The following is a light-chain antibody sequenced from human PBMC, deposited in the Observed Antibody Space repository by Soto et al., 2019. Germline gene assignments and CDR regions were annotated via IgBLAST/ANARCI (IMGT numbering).Light chain of an antibody. CDR2: DAS. V-gene: IGKV3-11*01. J-gene: IGKJ4*01. Sequence: EIVLTQSPATLSLSPGERATLSCRASQSVSSYLAWYQQTPGQAPRLLIYDASYRATGIPARFSGSGSGTDVTLTISILESEDFAVYFWQHSSDRPTRLTFGGGTKVEIK. CDR1: QSVSSY. CDR3: QHSSDRPTRLT.